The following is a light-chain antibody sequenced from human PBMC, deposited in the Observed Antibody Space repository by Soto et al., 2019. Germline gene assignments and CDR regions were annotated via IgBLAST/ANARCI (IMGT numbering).Light chain of an antibody. Sequence: DFQMTQSPSSLSASVGDRVTITCRASQSISSYLNWYQQKPGKAPKLLIYAASSLQSGVPSRFSGSGSGTDFTLTISILQPEDFATYYCQQSYSSLYTFGQGAELEIK. CDR1: QSISSY. CDR3: QQSYSSLYT. V-gene: IGKV1-39*01. CDR2: AAS. J-gene: IGKJ2*01.